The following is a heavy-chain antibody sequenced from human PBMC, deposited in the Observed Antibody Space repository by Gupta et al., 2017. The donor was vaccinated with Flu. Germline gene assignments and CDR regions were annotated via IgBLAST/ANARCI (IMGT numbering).Heavy chain of an antibody. CDR3: ARDVGSSDYDS. CDR1: GFTLSDYW. J-gene: IGHJ5*01. CDR2: INRDGSVI. D-gene: IGHD4-17*01. Sequence: EVQLVESGGGLVQPGGTLRLSCGASGFTLSDYWMSWVRQAPGKGPELVANINRDGSVINYMDFVRGRFTISRDNAKNAVYFQMNSLRVDDTAVYYCARDVGSSDYDSWGQGTLVTVSS. V-gene: IGHV3-7*01.